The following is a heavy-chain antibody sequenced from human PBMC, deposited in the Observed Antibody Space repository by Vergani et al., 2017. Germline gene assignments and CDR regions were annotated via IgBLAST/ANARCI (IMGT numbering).Heavy chain of an antibody. V-gene: IGHV1-69*17. J-gene: IGHJ6*02. CDR3: AGGKGSSCYRMVGYYYYGMDV. CDR2: ITPIFGIA. D-gene: IGHD6-13*01. Sequence: QVQLVQSGAEVKKPGSSVKVSCKASGGTFSSYAISWVRQAPGQGLEWMGGITPIFGIANYAQKFQGRVTITADKSTSTAYMELSSLRSEATAVYYCAGGKGSSCYRMVGYYYYGMDVWGQGTMVTVSS. CDR1: GGTFSSYA.